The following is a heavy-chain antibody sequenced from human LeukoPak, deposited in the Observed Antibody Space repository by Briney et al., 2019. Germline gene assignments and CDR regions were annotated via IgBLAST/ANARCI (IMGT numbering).Heavy chain of an antibody. CDR1: GGSISSGDYY. CDR2: IYYSGST. Sequence: SETLSLTCTVSGGSISSGDYYWRWIRQPPGKGLEWIGFIYYSGSTQYNPSLKSRVTISVDTSNNLFSLNLSSVTAADTAVYFCARAEMATIPFDIWGQGTMVTFSS. J-gene: IGHJ3*02. V-gene: IGHV4-30-4*01. CDR3: ARAEMATIPFDI. D-gene: IGHD5-24*01.